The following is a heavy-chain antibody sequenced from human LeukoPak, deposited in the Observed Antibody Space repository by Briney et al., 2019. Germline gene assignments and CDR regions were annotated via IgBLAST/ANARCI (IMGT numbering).Heavy chain of an antibody. D-gene: IGHD1-26*01. CDR2: INPSGGST. CDR3: ARDWWDSGSYFAFDY. V-gene: IGHV1-46*01. J-gene: IGHJ4*02. Sequence: GASVKASCKAAGYTFTSYYIHWWRQAPGQGLEWRGIINPSGGSTSYGQKFQGRVTMPRDMSTSTVYMELSTLRSEATAVYYCARDWWDSGSYFAFDYWGQGTLVTVSS. CDR1: GYTFTSYY.